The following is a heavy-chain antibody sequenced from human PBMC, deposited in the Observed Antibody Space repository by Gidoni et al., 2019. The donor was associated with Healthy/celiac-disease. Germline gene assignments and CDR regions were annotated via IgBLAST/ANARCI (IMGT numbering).Heavy chain of an antibody. V-gene: IGHV4-39*01. CDR1: GGSISSSSYY. J-gene: IGHJ3*02. CDR2: IYYSGST. Sequence: QLQLQESGPGLVKPSETLSLTCTVSGGSISSSSYYWGWIRQPPGKGLEWIGSIYYSGSTYYNPSLKSRVTISVDTSKNQFSLKLSSVTAADTAVYYCARQGQYSSGWYLIVGATKERCDAFDIWGQGTMVTVSS. D-gene: IGHD6-19*01. CDR3: ARQGQYSSGWYLIVGATKERCDAFDI.